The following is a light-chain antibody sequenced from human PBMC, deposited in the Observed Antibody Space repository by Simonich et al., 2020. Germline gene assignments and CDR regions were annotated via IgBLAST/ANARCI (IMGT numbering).Light chain of an antibody. CDR2: WAS. CDR3: QQYYSTPWT. V-gene: IGKV4-1*01. CDR1: QSVLYSSNNKNY. Sequence: DIVMTQSPDSLAVSLGERATINCKSSQSVLYSSNNKNYLAWYQQKPGQPPKLRIYWASTREAGGPDRFSGSGSGTDFTLTISSLQAEDVAVYYCQQYYSTPWTFGQGTKVEIK. J-gene: IGKJ1*01.